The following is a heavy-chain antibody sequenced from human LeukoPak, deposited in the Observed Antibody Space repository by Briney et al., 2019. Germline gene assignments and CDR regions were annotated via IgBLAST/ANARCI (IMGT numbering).Heavy chain of an antibody. Sequence: GGSLRLSRAASGFTFSDYYMSSIRQAARKGLEWDSYISSSGSTISYADSVKGRFTISRDNAKNSLYLQMTSLRAEDTAVYYCARVRDAFDIWGQGTMVTVSS. V-gene: IGHV3-11*04. CDR2: ISSSGSTI. CDR1: GFTFSDYY. CDR3: ARVRDAFDI. J-gene: IGHJ3*02.